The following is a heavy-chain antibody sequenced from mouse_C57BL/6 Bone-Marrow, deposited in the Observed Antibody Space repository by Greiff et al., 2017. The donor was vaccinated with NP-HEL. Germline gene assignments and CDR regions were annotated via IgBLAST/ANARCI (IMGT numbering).Heavy chain of an antibody. CDR1: GFSLTSYG. J-gene: IGHJ3*01. V-gene: IGHV2-2*01. CDR2: IWSGGST. Sequence: QVQLQQSGPGLVQPSQSLSITCTVSGFSLTSYGVHWVRQSPGKGLEWLGVIWSGGSTDYNAAFISRLSISKDNSKSQVFFKMNSLQADDTAIYYCARNLVTGTSFAYWGQGTLVTVSA. CDR3: ARNLVTGTSFAY. D-gene: IGHD4-1*01.